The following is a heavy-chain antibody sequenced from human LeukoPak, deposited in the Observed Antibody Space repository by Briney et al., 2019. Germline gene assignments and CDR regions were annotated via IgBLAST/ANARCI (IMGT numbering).Heavy chain of an antibody. D-gene: IGHD2-2*01. CDR2: ISGSDAGT. V-gene: IGHV3-23*01. CDR3: AKGSRGSCSRTYCYPFDY. Sequence: GGSLRLSCAASGFTFSSYAMSWVRQSPGKGLEWVSAISGSDAGTYYADSVKGRFTISRDNSKNTLYLQMNRLRAEDTAVYYCAKGSRGSCSRTYCYPFDYWGQGTLVTVSS. J-gene: IGHJ4*02. CDR1: GFTFSSYA.